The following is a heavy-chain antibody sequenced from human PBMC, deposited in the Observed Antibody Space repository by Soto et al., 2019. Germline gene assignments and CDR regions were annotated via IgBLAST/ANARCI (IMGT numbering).Heavy chain of an antibody. V-gene: IGHV1-2*04. CDR1: GYTFTGYY. CDR3: ARSPREDYGSGSYYSEAIYGMDV. D-gene: IGHD3-10*01. J-gene: IGHJ6*02. CDR2: INPNSSGT. Sequence: ASVKVSCKASGYTFTGYYMHWVRQAPGQGLEWMGWINPNSSGTNYAQKFQGWVTMTRDTSISTAYMELSGLRSDDTAVYYCARSPREDYGSGSYYSEAIYGMDVWGQGTTVTVS.